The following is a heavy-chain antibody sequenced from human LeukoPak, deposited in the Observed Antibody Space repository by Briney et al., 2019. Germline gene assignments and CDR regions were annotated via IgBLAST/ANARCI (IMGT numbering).Heavy chain of an antibody. CDR2: IYYSGST. D-gene: IGHD6-19*01. Sequence: SETLSLTCTVSGGSISSYYWSWIRQPPGKGLEWIGYIYYSGSTNYNPSLKSRVTISVDTSKNQFSLKLSSVTAADTAVYYCARVQWLESPYFDYWGQGTLVTVSS. CDR1: GGSISSYY. J-gene: IGHJ4*02. CDR3: ARVQWLESPYFDY. V-gene: IGHV4-59*01.